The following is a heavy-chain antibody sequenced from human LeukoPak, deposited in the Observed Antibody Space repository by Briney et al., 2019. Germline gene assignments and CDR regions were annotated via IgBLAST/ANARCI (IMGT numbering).Heavy chain of an antibody. J-gene: IGHJ4*02. Sequence: SETLSLTCAVYGGSFSGYYWSWIRQPPGKGLGWIGEINHSGSTNYNPSLKSRVTISVDTSKNQFSLKLSSVTAADTAVYYCARVIAARFDYWGQGTLVTVSS. CDR2: INHSGST. CDR1: GGSFSGYY. V-gene: IGHV4-34*01. CDR3: ARVIAARFDY. D-gene: IGHD6-6*01.